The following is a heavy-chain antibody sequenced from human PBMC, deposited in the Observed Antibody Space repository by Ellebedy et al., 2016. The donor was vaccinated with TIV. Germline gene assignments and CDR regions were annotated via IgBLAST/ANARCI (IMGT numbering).Heavy chain of an antibody. J-gene: IGHJ4*02. CDR1: GYTFTGYY. V-gene: IGHV1-2*02. Sequence: ASVKVSCKASGYTFTGYYMHWVRQAPGQGLEWMGWITPHSGGTNYAQKLQGRVTMTRDTSISTAYMELTRLTSDDTAVYYCARVSFDYGSSWYYFDFWGQGTLVTVSS. CDR2: ITPHSGGT. D-gene: IGHD6-13*01. CDR3: ARVSFDYGSSWYYFDF.